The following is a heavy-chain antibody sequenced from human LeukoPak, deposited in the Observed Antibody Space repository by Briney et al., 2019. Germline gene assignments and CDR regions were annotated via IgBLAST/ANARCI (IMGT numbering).Heavy chain of an antibody. V-gene: IGHV4-38-2*02. CDR2: IYHSGST. CDR1: GYSISSGYY. Sequence: PSETLSLTCTVSGYSISSGYYWGWIRQPPGKGLEWIGSIYHSGSTYYNPSLKSRVTISVDTSKNQFSLKLSSVTAADTAVYYCARGGLDGDYYDSSGYYGFDYWGQGTLVTVSS. CDR3: ARGGLDGDYYDSSGYYGFDY. D-gene: IGHD3-22*01. J-gene: IGHJ4*02.